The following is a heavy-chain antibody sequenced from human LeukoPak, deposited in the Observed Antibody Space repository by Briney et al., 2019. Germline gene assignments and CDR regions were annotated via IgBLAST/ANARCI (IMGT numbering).Heavy chain of an antibody. V-gene: IGHV3-7*01. CDR1: GFTFSSYW. CDR3: ARVIDILTGYYDYYGMDV. D-gene: IGHD3-9*01. CDR2: IKQDGSEK. J-gene: IGHJ6*02. Sequence: GGSLRLSCAASGFTFSSYWMSWVRQAPGKGLEWVANIKQDGSEKYYVDSVKGRFTISRGNAKNSLYLQMSSLRAEDTAVYYCARVIDILTGYYDYYGMDVWGQGTTVTVSS.